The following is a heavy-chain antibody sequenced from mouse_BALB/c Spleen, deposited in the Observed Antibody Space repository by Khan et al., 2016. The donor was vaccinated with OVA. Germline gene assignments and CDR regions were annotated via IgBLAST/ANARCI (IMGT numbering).Heavy chain of an antibody. CDR3: TRETVVDVYWYFDV. Sequence: EVELVESGGGLVQPGGSLRLSCATSGFTFTDYYMSWVRQPPGKALEWLGFIRNKANGYTTEYSASVKGRFTISRDNSQSVLYLQMNTLRADDSSTYYCTRETVVDVYWYFDVWGAGTTVTVSS. CDR1: GFTFTDYY. V-gene: IGHV7-3*02. D-gene: IGHD1-1*01. CDR2: IRNKANGYTT. J-gene: IGHJ1*01.